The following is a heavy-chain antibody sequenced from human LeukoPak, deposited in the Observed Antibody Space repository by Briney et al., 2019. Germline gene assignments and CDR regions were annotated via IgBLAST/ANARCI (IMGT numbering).Heavy chain of an antibody. D-gene: IGHD1/OR15-1a*01. J-gene: IGHJ4*02. V-gene: IGHV3-48*01. Sequence: PGGSLRLSCAASGFTFSSYSMNWVRQAPGKGLEWVSYVSSSSSTIYYADSVKGRFTISRDNAKNSLYLQMNSLRAEDTAVYYCARKQGDYLNYWGQGTLVTVSS. CDR3: ARKQGDYLNY. CDR1: GFTFSSYS. CDR2: VSSSSSTI.